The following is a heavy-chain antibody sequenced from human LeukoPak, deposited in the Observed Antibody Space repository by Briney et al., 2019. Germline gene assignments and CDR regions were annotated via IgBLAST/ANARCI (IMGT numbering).Heavy chain of an antibody. V-gene: IGHV4-39*01. CDR2: IYSSGTT. CDR3: ARHPDCSSSSCYRWFDP. J-gene: IGHJ5*02. D-gene: IGHD2-2*02. CDR1: GPPISSGYYY. Sequence: SETLSLTCTVSGPPISSGYYYWGWIRQAPGKGLEWIASIYSSGTTYYNPSLKSRVTISADTSKNQFSLQLSSVTAADTAVYYCARHPDCSSSSCYRWFDPWGQGTLVTVSS.